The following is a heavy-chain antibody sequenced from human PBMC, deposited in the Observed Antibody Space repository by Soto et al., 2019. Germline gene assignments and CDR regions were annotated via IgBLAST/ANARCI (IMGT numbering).Heavy chain of an antibody. CDR3: ARGVTAARPSSFYYYYGMDV. J-gene: IGHJ6*02. V-gene: IGHV1-2*04. CDR2: INPNSGGT. Sequence: ASVKVSCKASGYTFTGYYMHWVRQAPGQGLEWMGWINPNSGGTNYAQKFQGWVTMTRDTSISTAYMELSRLRSDDTAVYYCARGVTAARPSSFYYYYGMDVWGQGTTVTVSS. CDR1: GYTFTGYY. D-gene: IGHD6-6*01.